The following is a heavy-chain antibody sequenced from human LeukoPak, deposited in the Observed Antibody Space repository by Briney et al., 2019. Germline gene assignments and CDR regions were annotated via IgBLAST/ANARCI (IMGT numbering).Heavy chain of an antibody. CDR1: GGSFSGYY. V-gene: IGHV4-34*01. Sequence: PSETLSLTCAVYGGSFSGYYWSWIRQPPGKGLEWIGEINHSGSTNYNPSLKCRVTISVDRSKNQFSLKLSSVTAADTAVYYCARGLSYYYDSRVWFDPWGQGTLVTVSS. CDR2: INHSGST. CDR3: ARGLSYYYDSRVWFDP. J-gene: IGHJ5*02. D-gene: IGHD3-22*01.